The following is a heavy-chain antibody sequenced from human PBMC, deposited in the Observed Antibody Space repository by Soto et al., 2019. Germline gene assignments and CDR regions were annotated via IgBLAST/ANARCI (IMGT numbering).Heavy chain of an antibody. J-gene: IGHJ3*02. CDR3: ETSTVTPSDAFDI. D-gene: IGHD4-17*01. Sequence: PGGSLRLSCAASGFTFGNYAMNWVRQAPGKGLEWISSISDPGTSTYYANSVKGRFSMSRDNSKNTLFLQMNRLRADDTAVYFCETSTVTPSDAFDIWGRGTLVTVSS. V-gene: IGHV3-23*01. CDR2: ISDPGTST. CDR1: GFTFGNYA.